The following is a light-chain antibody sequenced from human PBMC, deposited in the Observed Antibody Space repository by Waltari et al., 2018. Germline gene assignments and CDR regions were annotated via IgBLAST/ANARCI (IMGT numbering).Light chain of an antibody. J-gene: IGKJ4*01. V-gene: IGKV4-1*01. CDR3: QQYYSTPFT. Sequence: DIVMTQSPDSRAVSLGERATITCKSSQSVLYNSNHKNYLAWYQQKPGQSPKVLIYWASARESGVPDRFSGSGSGTDFTLTISRLQADDVAVYYCQQYYSTPFTFGGGTKVEIK. CDR1: QSVLYNSNHKNY. CDR2: WAS.